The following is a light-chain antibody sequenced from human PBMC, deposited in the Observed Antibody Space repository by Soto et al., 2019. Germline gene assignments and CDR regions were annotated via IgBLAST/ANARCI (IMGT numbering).Light chain of an antibody. Sequence: EIVMTQSPATLPVSPGERATLSCRASQSVSSNLAWYQQKPGQAPRFLIYGASTRATGTPARFSGSGSGTEFTLTISSPQSEDFAVYYCQQYDNWPLTFGGGTKVDIK. CDR1: QSVSSN. CDR3: QQYDNWPLT. CDR2: GAS. J-gene: IGKJ4*01. V-gene: IGKV3-15*01.